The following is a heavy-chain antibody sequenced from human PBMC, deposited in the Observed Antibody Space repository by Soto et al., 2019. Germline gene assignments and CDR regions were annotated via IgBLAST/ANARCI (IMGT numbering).Heavy chain of an antibody. J-gene: IGHJ4*02. V-gene: IGHV1-46*03. D-gene: IGHD3-22*01. CDR3: AREYSAYDSSGYQGY. Sequence: ASVKVCCKASGYTFTSYYMHWVRQAPGQGLEWMGIINPSGGSTSYAQKFQGRVTMTRDTSTSTVYMELSSLRSEDTAVYYCAREYSAYDSSGYQGYWGQGTLVTVSS. CDR1: GYTFTSYY. CDR2: INPSGGST.